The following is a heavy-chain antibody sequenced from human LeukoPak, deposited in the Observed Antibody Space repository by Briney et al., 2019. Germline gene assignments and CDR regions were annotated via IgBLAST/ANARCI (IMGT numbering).Heavy chain of an antibody. CDR1: GGSISSGGYS. Sequence: SQTLSLTCAVSGGSISSGGYSWSWIRQPPGKGLEWIGYIYHSGSTYYNPSLKSRVAISVDRSKNQFSLKLSSVIAADTAVYYCARGTRYRYFDYWGQGTLVTVSS. J-gene: IGHJ4*02. CDR2: IYHSGST. D-gene: IGHD5-18*01. CDR3: ARGTRYRYFDY. V-gene: IGHV4-30-2*01.